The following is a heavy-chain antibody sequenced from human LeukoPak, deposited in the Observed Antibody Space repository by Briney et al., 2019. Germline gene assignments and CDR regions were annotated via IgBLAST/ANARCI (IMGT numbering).Heavy chain of an antibody. CDR1: GYTFTSYA. Sequence: ASVKVSCKASGYTFTSYAMHWVRQAPGQRLEWMGWINVGNGNTKYSQKFQDRVTITRYTSASTAYMELSRLRSEDTAVYYCARDWKQLIPLYYFDYWGQGTLVTVSS. CDR2: INVGNGNT. V-gene: IGHV1-3*01. J-gene: IGHJ4*02. CDR3: ARDWKQLIPLYYFDY. D-gene: IGHD6-6*01.